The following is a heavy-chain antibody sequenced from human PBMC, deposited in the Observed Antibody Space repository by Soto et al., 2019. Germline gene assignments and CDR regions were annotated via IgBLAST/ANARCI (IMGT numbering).Heavy chain of an antibody. CDR3: ARTGGSLHFDH. D-gene: IGHD2-8*02. J-gene: IGHJ4*02. CDR2: IKQDGSEK. V-gene: IGHV3-7*05. Sequence: GGSLRLSCAGSGFTFSNYWMSWVRQAPGKGLEWVANIKQDGSEKYYVDSVKGRFTISRDNAQNSLYLQMNSLSAEDTAVYYCARTGGSLHFDHWGQGTLVTVSS. CDR1: GFTFSNYW.